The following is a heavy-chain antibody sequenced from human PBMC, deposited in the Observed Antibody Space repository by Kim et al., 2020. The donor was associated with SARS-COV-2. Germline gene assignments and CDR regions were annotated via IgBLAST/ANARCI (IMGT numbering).Heavy chain of an antibody. CDR2: INHSGST. Sequence: SETLSLTCAVSGGSISSYYWSWIRQPPGKGLEWIGDINHSGSTTYNPSLKSRVTITVDTSKNQIPLTLSSVTAAATAVYYYSSARRTYSSSLCDYLGQVT. V-gene: IGHV4-34*01. CDR3: SSARRTYSSSLCDY. CDR1: GGSISSYY. D-gene: IGHD6-13*01. J-gene: IGHJ4*02.